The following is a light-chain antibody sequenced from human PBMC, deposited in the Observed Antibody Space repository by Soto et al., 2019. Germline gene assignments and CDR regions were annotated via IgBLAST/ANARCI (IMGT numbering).Light chain of an antibody. CDR1: QTIRSTY. J-gene: IGKJ5*01. V-gene: IGKV3-20*01. Sequence: DSVLTQSPGTLSLSPGERVTLSCRASQTIRSTYFAWYQQKPGQAPRLLIYRASSRATGIPVRFSGTGSGTDFALTISRLEPEDSAVYYCQQYGSSLITFGRGTRLEIK. CDR2: RAS. CDR3: QQYGSSLIT.